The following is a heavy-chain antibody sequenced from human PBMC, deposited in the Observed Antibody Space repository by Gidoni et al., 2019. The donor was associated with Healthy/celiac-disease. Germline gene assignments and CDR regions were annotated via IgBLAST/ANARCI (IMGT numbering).Heavy chain of an antibody. CDR1: GGSFSGYY. J-gene: IGHJ3*02. V-gene: IGHV4-34*01. D-gene: IGHD1-26*01. CDR3: ARQRRGSSDAFDI. Sequence: QVQLQQWGAGLLKPSETLSLTCAVYGGSFSGYYWGWIRQPPGKGLEWIGEINHSGSTNYNPSLKSRVTISVDTSKNQFSLKLSSVTAADTAVYYCARQRRGSSDAFDIWGQGTMVTVSS. CDR2: INHSGST.